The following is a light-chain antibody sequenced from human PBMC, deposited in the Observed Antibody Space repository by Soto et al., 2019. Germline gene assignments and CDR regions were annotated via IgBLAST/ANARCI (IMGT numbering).Light chain of an antibody. CDR1: QSVSSN. Sequence: EIVMTQSPVTLSVSPGERATLSCRASQSVSSNLAWYQQKPGQAPRLLIYGASTMFNGIPARFSGSGSGTEFTLTISSLQSEDFAVYYCQQYNNWPPWTFGQGTKVEIK. CDR2: GAS. J-gene: IGKJ1*01. CDR3: QQYNNWPPWT. V-gene: IGKV3-15*01.